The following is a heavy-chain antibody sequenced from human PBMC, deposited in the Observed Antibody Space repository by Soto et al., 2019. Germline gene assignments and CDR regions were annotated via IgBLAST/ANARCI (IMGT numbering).Heavy chain of an antibody. V-gene: IGHV3-30*09. CDR1: GFSVSAYT. D-gene: IGHD1-1*01. CDR3: ARWEQPLFDY. Sequence: QVQLVESGGGVVQPGRSLRLSCAASGFSVSAYTVHWVRQAPGKGLEWVAVISSDGNHKYYTDSVKGRVAISRDTSTNTGFLQMNSLGPEDTAVYYCARWEQPLFDYWGQGTLVTVSS. CDR2: ISSDGNHK. J-gene: IGHJ4*02.